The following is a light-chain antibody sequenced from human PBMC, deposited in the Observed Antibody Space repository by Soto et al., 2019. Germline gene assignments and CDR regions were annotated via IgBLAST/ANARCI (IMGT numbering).Light chain of an antibody. Sequence: QSALTQPASVSGSPGQSITISCTGTSGDVGSHNLVSWYQQHPGQAPQLMIYEVSKRPLGVSARFSASKSGNTASLTISGLQAEDEADYYCCSYGGSRAVFGGGTQLTVL. V-gene: IGLV2-23*02. CDR3: CSYGGSRAV. J-gene: IGLJ7*01. CDR2: EVS. CDR1: SGDVGSHNL.